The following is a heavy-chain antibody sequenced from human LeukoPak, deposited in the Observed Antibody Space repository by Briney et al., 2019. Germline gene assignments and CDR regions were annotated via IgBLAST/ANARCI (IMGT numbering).Heavy chain of an antibody. V-gene: IGHV3-30*02. D-gene: IGHD3-10*01. Sequence: GGSLRLSCAASGFTFSSYWMSWVRQAPGKGLEWVAFIRYDGSNKYYADSVKGRFTISRDNSKNTLYLQMNSLRAEDTAVYYCASGRYWYFDLWGRGTLVTVSS. CDR3: ASGRYWYFDL. J-gene: IGHJ2*01. CDR1: GFTFSSYW. CDR2: IRYDGSNK.